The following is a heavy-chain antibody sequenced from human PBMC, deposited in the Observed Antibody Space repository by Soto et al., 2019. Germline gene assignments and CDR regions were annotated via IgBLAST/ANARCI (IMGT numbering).Heavy chain of an antibody. CDR3: ARGKPYSYGTVDFDY. J-gene: IGHJ4*02. V-gene: IGHV3-30-3*01. D-gene: IGHD5-18*01. CDR1: GFTFSSYA. Sequence: GSLRLSCAASGFTFSSYAIHWVRQAPGKGLEWVAVISYDGSNKYYADSVKGRFTISRDNSKNTLYLQMNSLRAEDTAVYYCARGKPYSYGTVDFDYWGQGTLVTVSS. CDR2: ISYDGSNK.